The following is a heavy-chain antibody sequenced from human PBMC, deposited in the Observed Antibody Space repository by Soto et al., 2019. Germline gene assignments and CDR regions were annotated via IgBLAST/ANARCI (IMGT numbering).Heavy chain of an antibody. V-gene: IGHV1-69*04. CDR1: GGTFSSYT. J-gene: IGHJ1*01. D-gene: IGHD2-21*02. CDR2: IIPILGIA. CDR3: ARDGLPYCGGDCFVEYFQH. Sequence: ASVKVSCKASGGTFSSYTISCARQAPGQGLEWMGRIIPILGIANYAQKFQGRVTITADKSTSTAYMELSSLRSEDTAVYYCARDGLPYCGGDCFVEYFQHWGQGTLVTVSS.